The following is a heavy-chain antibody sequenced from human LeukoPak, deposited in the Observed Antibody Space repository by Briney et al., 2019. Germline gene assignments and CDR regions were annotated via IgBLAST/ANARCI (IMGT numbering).Heavy chain of an antibody. CDR2: ISSRSTYI. CDR3: ARASDDFWSGYYYMDV. D-gene: IGHD3-3*01. Sequence: GGSLRLSCAASGFTFSNYSMNWVRQAPGKGLEWVSSISSRSTYIYHADSVKGRFTISRDNAKNSLYLQMNSLRAEDTAVYYCARASDDFWSGYYYMDVWGKGTTVTVSS. CDR1: GFTFSNYS. V-gene: IGHV3-21*01. J-gene: IGHJ6*03.